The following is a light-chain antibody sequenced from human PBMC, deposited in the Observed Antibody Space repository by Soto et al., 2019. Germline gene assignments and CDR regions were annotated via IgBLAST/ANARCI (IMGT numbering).Light chain of an antibody. CDR1: QSIGIF. CDR3: QHSCTTVT. V-gene: IGKV1-39*01. J-gene: IGKJ4*01. CDR2: SAS. Sequence: DIQMTQSPSSLSASVGDKVTITCRASQSIGIFLNWYQQKPGKVPQLLIYSASSLQSGVPSRFSASRSGTDSPPTISSLQPDDFATYYCQHSCTTVTFGGGTKVEIK.